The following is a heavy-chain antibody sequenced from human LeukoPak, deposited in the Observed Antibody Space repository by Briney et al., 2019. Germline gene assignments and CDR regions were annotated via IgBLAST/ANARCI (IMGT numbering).Heavy chain of an antibody. J-gene: IGHJ4*02. V-gene: IGHV1-18*01. CDR2: ISAKMGHT. CDR1: GYTFTDSG. Sequence: ASLKVSCKASGYTFTDSGISWVRQAPGQGLEWMGWISAKMGHTNYAQNLQGRATMTTDTSTSTAYMELRSLRSDDTAVYYCARESTARYYYDSSGFYRGAVDYWGQGTLVTVSS. CDR3: ARESTARYYYDSSGFYRGAVDY. D-gene: IGHD3-22*01.